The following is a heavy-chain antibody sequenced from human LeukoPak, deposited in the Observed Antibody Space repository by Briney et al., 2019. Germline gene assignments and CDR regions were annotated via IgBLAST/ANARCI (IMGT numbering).Heavy chain of an antibody. Sequence: SETLSLTCAVSGGSISSGGYSWSWIRQPPGKGLEWIGYIYHSGSTYYNPSLKSRVTISVDRSKNQFSLKLSSVTAADTAVYYCARLPYYHGMDVWGQGTTVTVSS. V-gene: IGHV4-30-2*01. CDR1: GGSISSGGYS. J-gene: IGHJ6*02. CDR3: ARLPYYHGMDV. CDR2: IYHSGST.